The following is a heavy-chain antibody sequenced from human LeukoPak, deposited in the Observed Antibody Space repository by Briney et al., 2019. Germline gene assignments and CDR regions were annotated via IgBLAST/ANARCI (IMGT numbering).Heavy chain of an antibody. V-gene: IGHV3-30-3*01. J-gene: IGHJ4*02. CDR1: GFTFSRYA. Sequence: GGSLRLSCAASGFTFSRYAMHWVRQAPGKGLEWVAVISYDGSNIYNADSVKGRFSISRDNSKNTLYLQMNSLRAEDTAVYYCVRDTQWLVPDYWGQGTLVTVSS. CDR2: ISYDGSNI. CDR3: VRDTQWLVPDY. D-gene: IGHD6-19*01.